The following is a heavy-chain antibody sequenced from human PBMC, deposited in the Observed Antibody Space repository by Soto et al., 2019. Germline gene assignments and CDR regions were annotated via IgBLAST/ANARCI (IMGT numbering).Heavy chain of an antibody. Sequence: EVQLVESGGGLVQPGRPLRLSCAASGFTFDDYAMHWVRQAPGKGLEWVSGISWNSGSIGYADSVKGRFTISRDNAKNSLYLQMNSLRAEDTALYYCAKDFSYGSGSYYDYWGQGTLVTVSS. V-gene: IGHV3-9*01. CDR1: GFTFDDYA. J-gene: IGHJ4*02. CDR2: ISWNSGSI. D-gene: IGHD3-10*01. CDR3: AKDFSYGSGSYYDY.